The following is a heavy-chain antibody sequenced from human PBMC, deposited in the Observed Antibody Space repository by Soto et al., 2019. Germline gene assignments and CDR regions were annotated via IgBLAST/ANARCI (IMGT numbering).Heavy chain of an antibody. Sequence: GGSLRLSCAASGFTFSSYGMHWVRQAPGKGLEWVAVISYDGSNKYYADSVKGRFTISRDNSKNTLYLQMNSLRAEDTAVYYCAKVDYSGSYFDTWGQGTLVTVSS. D-gene: IGHD1-26*01. CDR2: ISYDGSNK. CDR3: AKVDYSGSYFDT. CDR1: GFTFSSYG. V-gene: IGHV3-30*18. J-gene: IGHJ4*02.